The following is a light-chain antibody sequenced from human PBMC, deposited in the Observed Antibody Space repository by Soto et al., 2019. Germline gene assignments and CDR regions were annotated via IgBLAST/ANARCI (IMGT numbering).Light chain of an antibody. CDR3: QPANSFPLT. V-gene: IGKV1-12*01. CDR1: QGISNW. Sequence: DIPMTQSPSSVSASVGDRVIITCRTSQGISNWLAWYQHKPGKAPNLLSYAASSLQSGVPSRFSGSGSRTDFTITISSRQPEDFATYYCQPANSFPLTFGGGTKVEIK. J-gene: IGKJ4*01. CDR2: AAS.